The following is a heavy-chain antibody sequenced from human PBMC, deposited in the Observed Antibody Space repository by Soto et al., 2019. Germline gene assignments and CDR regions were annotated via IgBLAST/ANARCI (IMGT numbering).Heavy chain of an antibody. V-gene: IGHV3-7*01. CDR3: ARDSHAHFDY. J-gene: IGHJ4*02. CDR1: GFTFSNYW. Sequence: GGSLRLSCAASGFTFSNYWMSWVRQAPGRGLEWVASIKQDGGEKYYMDSVKGRFTISKDNAKNSLYLQLNSLRAGDTAVYYCARDSHAHFDYWGQGTLVTSPQ. CDR2: IKQDGGEK.